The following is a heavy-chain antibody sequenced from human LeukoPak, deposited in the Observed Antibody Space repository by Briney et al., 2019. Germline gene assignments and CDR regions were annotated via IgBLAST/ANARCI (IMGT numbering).Heavy chain of an antibody. Sequence: SVKVSCKASGGTFSSYAISWVRQSPGQGLEWMGGIIPIFGTANYAHKFQGRVTITTDESTSTAYMELSSQRSEDTAVYYCARDRGSGWSGKYSFDIWGQGTMVTVSS. J-gene: IGHJ3*02. CDR3: ARDRGSGWSGKYSFDI. CDR1: GGTFSSYA. CDR2: IIPIFGTA. D-gene: IGHD6-19*01. V-gene: IGHV1-69*05.